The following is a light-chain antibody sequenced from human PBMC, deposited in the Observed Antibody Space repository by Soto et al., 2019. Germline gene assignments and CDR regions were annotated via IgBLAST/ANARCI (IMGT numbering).Light chain of an antibody. V-gene: IGKV3-11*01. Sequence: EIVLRQSPATLSLSPGERATLSCRASQSVSSYLAWYQQKPGQAPRLLIYDASNRATGIPARFSGSGSGTDFTLTISSLEPEDFAVYYCQQRSNWTFGGGTKVEIK. J-gene: IGKJ4*01. CDR2: DAS. CDR3: QQRSNWT. CDR1: QSVSSY.